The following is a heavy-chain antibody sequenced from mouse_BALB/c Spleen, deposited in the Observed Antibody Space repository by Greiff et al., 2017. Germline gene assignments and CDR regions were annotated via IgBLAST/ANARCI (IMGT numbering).Heavy chain of an antibody. V-gene: IGHV5-9-4*01. CDR2: ISSGGSYT. D-gene: IGHD2-1*01. Sequence: EVKLVESGGGLVKPGGSLKLSCAASGFTFSSYATSWVRQSPEKRLEWVAEISSGGSYTYYPDTVTGRFTISRDNAKNTLYLEMSSLRSEDTAMYYCARDRGNYDAMDYWGQGTSVTVSS. CDR1: GFTFSSYA. J-gene: IGHJ4*01. CDR3: ARDRGNYDAMDY.